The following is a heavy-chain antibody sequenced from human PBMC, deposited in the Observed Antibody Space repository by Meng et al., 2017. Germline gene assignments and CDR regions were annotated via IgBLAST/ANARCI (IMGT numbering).Heavy chain of an antibody. CDR2: INPNSGGT. CDR3: ERARNVDTAMGYYYYGMDV. Sequence: ASVKVSCKASGYIFTGYYMHWVRQAPGQGLEWMGWINPNSGGTNYAQKFQGRVTMTRDTSISTAYMELSRLRSDDTAVYYYERARNVDTAMGYYYYGMDVWGQGTTVTVSS. J-gene: IGHJ6*02. CDR1: GYIFTGYY. V-gene: IGHV1-2*02. D-gene: IGHD5-18*01.